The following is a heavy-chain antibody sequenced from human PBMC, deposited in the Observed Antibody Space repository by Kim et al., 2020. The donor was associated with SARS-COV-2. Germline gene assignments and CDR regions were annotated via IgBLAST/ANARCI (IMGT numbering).Heavy chain of an antibody. V-gene: IGHV3-74*01. D-gene: IGHD1-26*01. CDR3: VRGWGGAV. CDR1: GFTLGPYW. J-gene: IGHJ6*02. CDR2: INRDGSNT. Sequence: GGSLRLSCAASGFTLGPYWMHWVRQAPGKGLVWVSRINRDGSNTAYADSVKGRFTICRDNAKNRLYLQMNSLRVEDTAVYYCVRGWGGAVWGQGTTVTVSS.